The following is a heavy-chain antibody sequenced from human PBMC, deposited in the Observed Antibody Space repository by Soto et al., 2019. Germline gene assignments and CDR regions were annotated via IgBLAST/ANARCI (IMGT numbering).Heavy chain of an antibody. D-gene: IGHD2-2*02. J-gene: IGHJ6*02. V-gene: IGHV3-30-3*01. CDR3: ARGCSSNDCYTNYYYYYAMDV. CDR2: ISYDGSNK. CDR1: GFTFSTYA. Sequence: QTGGSLRLSCAASGFTFSTYAMQWVRQAPGKGLEWVAVISYDGSNKYYADSVKGRFTISRDNSNNTVYLQMNGLRAEDTAVYYCARGCSSNDCYTNYYYYYAMDVWGHGTTVTVSS.